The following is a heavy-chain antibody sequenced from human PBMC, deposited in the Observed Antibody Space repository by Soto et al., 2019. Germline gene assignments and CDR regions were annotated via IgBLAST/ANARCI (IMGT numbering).Heavy chain of an antibody. V-gene: IGHV3-74*01. CDR3: ARGRWGAFDL. D-gene: IGHD3-16*01. Sequence: DVQLVESGGGSVQPGGSLSLSCAATGFTFSYYWMHWVRQAPGKGLVWVSRIHSDGSSTTDADSVKGRFTISRDNAKNQLYLQMNSLRAEDTAVYYCARGRWGAFDLWGQGTMVTVAS. CDR1: GFTFSYYW. CDR2: IHSDGSST. J-gene: IGHJ3*01.